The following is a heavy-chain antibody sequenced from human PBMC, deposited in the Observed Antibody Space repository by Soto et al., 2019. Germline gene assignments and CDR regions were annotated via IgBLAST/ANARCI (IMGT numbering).Heavy chain of an antibody. V-gene: IGHV4-39*01. J-gene: IGHJ5*02. CDR2: IFYLGSS. CDR1: GDSIISSDFY. D-gene: IGHD3-3*02. CDR3: ERNSLALRKNNWFDP. Sequence: SETLSLTCTVSGDSIISSDFYWGWVRQPPGKGLEWIGSIFYLGSSYYNPSLKSRVTMSVDTSKNQFSLRLKSVTAADTALYFCERNSLALRKNNWFDPWGQGIMVTVYS.